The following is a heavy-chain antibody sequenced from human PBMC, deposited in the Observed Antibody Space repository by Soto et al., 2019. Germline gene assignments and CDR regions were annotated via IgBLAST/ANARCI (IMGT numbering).Heavy chain of an antibody. CDR2: ICHSGSP. D-gene: IGHD5-18*01. V-gene: IGHV4-34*01. J-gene: IGHJ4*02. CDR3: ERKRARRPHTHSDY. Sequence: SYTLSLTGAVYCVSFSGDYCSSIRQPPGKGLEWIGPICHSGSPNYNPSLKSRVALSVATSKIKFSLKLSSVTAADTAVYHCERKRARRPHTHSDYWGQGILVTVS. CDR1: CVSFSGDY.